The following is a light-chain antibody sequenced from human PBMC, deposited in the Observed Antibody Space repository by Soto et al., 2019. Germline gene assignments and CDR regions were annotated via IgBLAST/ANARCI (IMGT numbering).Light chain of an antibody. CDR2: EVS. CDR3: SSYRSSNTVV. Sequence: QSVLTQPASVSGSPGQSITISCTGTNSDVGGYQYVSWYQQHSGKAPKLVIYEVSNRPSGVSNRFSGSKSGNTASLSISGLQADDEADYYCSSYRSSNTVVFGGGTKVTVL. V-gene: IGLV2-14*01. J-gene: IGLJ2*01. CDR1: NSDVGGYQY.